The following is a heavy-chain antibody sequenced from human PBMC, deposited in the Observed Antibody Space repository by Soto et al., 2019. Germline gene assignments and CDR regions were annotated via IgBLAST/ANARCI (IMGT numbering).Heavy chain of an antibody. CDR3: ARNYYGSGHFYFDY. CDR1: GYSISSGYY. V-gene: IGHV4-38-2*01. D-gene: IGHD3-10*01. CDR2: IYHSGST. J-gene: IGHJ4*02. Sequence: SATLSLTCAVSGYSISSGYYWGWIRQPPGKGLEWIGSIYHSGSTYYNPSLKSRVTISVDTSKNQFSLKLSSVTAADTAVYYCARNYYGSGHFYFDYWGQGTLVTVSS.